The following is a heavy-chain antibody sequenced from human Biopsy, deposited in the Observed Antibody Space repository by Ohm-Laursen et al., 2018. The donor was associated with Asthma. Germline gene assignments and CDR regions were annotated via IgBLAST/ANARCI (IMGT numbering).Heavy chain of an antibody. J-gene: IGHJ3*02. CDR1: GFSFSNFA. Sequence: SLRLSCSASGFSFSNFAIHWVRQAPGKGLEWVGVISKDASTQGYADSVKGRFTMARDNSKNTLDLQMNSLREEDTAVYYCVGDGTDDAFDIWGQGTVVSVPS. CDR2: ISKDASTQ. CDR3: VGDGTDDAFDI. V-gene: IGHV3-30*01. D-gene: IGHD1-1*01.